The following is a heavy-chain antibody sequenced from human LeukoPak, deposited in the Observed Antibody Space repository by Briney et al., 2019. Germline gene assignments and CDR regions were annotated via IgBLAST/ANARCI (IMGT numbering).Heavy chain of an antibody. CDR3: ARSYSSSYLTFDY. Sequence: SETLSLTCTVSGGSISSSSYYWSWIRQPPGKGLEWIGYIYYSGSTNYNPSLKSQVTISVDTSKNQFSLKLSSVTAADTAVYYCARSYSSSYLTFDYWGQGTLVTVSS. J-gene: IGHJ4*02. CDR1: GGSISSSSYY. D-gene: IGHD6-13*01. V-gene: IGHV4-61*01. CDR2: IYYSGST.